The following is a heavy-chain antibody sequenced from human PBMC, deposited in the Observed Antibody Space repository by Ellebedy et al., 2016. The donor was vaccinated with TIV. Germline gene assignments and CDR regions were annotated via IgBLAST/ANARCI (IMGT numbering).Heavy chain of an antibody. J-gene: IGHJ4*02. D-gene: IGHD5-18*01. CDR1: GFTFHDYG. V-gene: IGHV3-7*03. CDR3: ASLDTATVTGRAY. CDR2: IKSDESER. Sequence: GESLKISCAASGFTFHDYGMSWVRQAPGKGLEWVACIKSDESERYYVDSVRGRFTISRDNAKNSLYLQMNSLRAEDTAVYYCASLDTATVTGRAYWGQGTLVTVSS.